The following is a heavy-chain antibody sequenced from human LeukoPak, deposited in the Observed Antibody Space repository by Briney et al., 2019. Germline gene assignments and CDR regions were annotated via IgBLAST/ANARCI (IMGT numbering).Heavy chain of an antibody. V-gene: IGHV3-23*01. CDR3: AKDCYYGSGSYSAFDY. J-gene: IGHJ4*02. CDR1: GFTFSSYA. Sequence: GGSLRLSRAASGFTFSSYAMSWVRQAPGKGLEWVSAISGSGGSTYYADPVKGRFTISRDNSKNTLYLQMNSLRAEDTAVYYCAKDCYYGSGSYSAFDYWGQGTLVTVSS. D-gene: IGHD3-10*01. CDR2: ISGSGGST.